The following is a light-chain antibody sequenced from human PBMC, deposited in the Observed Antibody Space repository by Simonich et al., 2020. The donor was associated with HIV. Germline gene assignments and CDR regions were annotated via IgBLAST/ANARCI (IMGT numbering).Light chain of an antibody. V-gene: IGLV2-14*01. J-gene: IGLJ3*02. Sequence: QSALTQPASVSGSPGQSITISCTGTTSDIGGYNSVSWYQQHPGKAPKLMIYDVAKRPSGVSNRFSGSKSFNTASRTISGLQAEVEADYYCSSYTSRSTWVFGRGTRLTVL. CDR2: DVA. CDR3: SSYTSRSTWV. CDR1: TSDIGGYNS.